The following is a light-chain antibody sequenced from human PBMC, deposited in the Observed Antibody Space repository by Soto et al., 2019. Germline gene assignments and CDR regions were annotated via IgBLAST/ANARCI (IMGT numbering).Light chain of an antibody. V-gene: IGKV3-20*01. CDR1: QSVSRSY. CDR2: GAS. J-gene: IGKJ1*01. CDR3: HHYET. Sequence: IVLTHSPGTLSFSPGDIATLSCRASQSVSRSYLGWYQQKPGQAPRLLMYGASIRAAGVPDRFSGSGSGTEFTLTISRLEPEDFTVYYCHHYETFGQGTKVDIK.